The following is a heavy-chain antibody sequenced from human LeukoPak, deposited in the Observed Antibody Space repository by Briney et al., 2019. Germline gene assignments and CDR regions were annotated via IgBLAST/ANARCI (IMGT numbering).Heavy chain of an antibody. Sequence: PGGSLRLSCAASGFTFSSYAMTWVRQAPGKGLEWVSTISGASGATYYADSVKGRFTFSRDNSKNTVYLQMNSLRAEDTALYYCARDADGVVDYWGQGTLVTVSS. D-gene: IGHD3-10*01. CDR2: ISGASGAT. V-gene: IGHV3-23*01. CDR3: ARDADGVVDY. CDR1: GFTFSSYA. J-gene: IGHJ4*02.